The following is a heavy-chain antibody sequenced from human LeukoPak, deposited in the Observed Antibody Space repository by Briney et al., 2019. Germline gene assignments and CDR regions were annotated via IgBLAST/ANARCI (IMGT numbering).Heavy chain of an antibody. D-gene: IGHD3-22*01. CDR3: AIMHGYYDGSGFWVQ. V-gene: IGHV3-23*01. J-gene: IGHJ4*02. CDR2: ISPSGDRT. CDR1: GFTFSSYA. Sequence: GGSLRLSCAASGFTFSSYAMSWVRQAPGKGLEWVSFISPSGDRTSNADSVEGRFTFSRDNTRNTLYLQMNSLRDEDTGVYYCAIMHGYYDGSGFWVQWGQGTLVTVSS.